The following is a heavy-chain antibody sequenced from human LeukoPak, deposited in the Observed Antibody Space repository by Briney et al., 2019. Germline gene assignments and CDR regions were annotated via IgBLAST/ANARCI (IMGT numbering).Heavy chain of an antibody. V-gene: IGHV1-2*02. J-gene: IGHJ4*02. CDR2: INPYTGDT. Sequence: GASVKVSCKASGYTFGAYYMYWVREAPGQGLEWMGWINPYTGDTKYAQNFQGRVTMTRDTSISTVYMEVSRLRSDDTAVYYCARTCGGDCYILDSWGQGTLVTVSS. CDR1: GYTFGAYY. CDR3: ARTCGGDCYILDS. D-gene: IGHD2-21*02.